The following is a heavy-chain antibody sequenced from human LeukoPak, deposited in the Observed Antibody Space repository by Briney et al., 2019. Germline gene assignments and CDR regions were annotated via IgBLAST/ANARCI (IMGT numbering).Heavy chain of an antibody. D-gene: IGHD5-24*01. CDR3: ARDVEMGDYYGMDV. Sequence: AASVKVSCKASGYTFTGYGISWVRQAPGQGLEGMGWISAYNGNTNYAQKLQGRVTMTTDTSTSTAYMELRSLRSDDTAVYYCARDVEMGDYYGMDVWGQGTTVTVSS. CDR1: GYTFTGYG. J-gene: IGHJ6*02. V-gene: IGHV1-18*01. CDR2: ISAYNGNT.